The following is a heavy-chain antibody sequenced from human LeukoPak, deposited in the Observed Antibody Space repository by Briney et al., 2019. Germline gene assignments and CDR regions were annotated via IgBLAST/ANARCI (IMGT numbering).Heavy chain of an antibody. CDR1: GLTFKNFA. J-gene: IGHJ4*02. Sequence: PGGSLRLSCAASGLTFKNFAMSWVRQAPGKGLEWLAVTSGDEDSTHYADSVRGHFVISTDNSKSTSFLHMNSLRAEDTAVYYCTIDLMTGFSSGWHFAYWGQGALVTVSS. V-gene: IGHV3-23*01. CDR2: TSGDEDST. CDR3: TIDLMTGFSSGWHFAY. D-gene: IGHD6-19*01.